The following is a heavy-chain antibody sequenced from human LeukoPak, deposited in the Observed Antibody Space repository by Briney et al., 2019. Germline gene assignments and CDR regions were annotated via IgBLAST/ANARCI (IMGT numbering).Heavy chain of an antibody. Sequence: SETLSLTCTVSGGSIRSGDYYWSWIRQPPGKGLECIGYIYYSGNAYYNPSLKSRFTISVDTSVNQFSLKLNSVTAADTAVYYCARAYFFGSGSYYAFDVWGQGTVVTVSS. J-gene: IGHJ3*01. CDR3: ARAYFFGSGSYYAFDV. D-gene: IGHD3-10*01. CDR1: GGSIRSGDYY. V-gene: IGHV4-30-4*01. CDR2: IYYSGNA.